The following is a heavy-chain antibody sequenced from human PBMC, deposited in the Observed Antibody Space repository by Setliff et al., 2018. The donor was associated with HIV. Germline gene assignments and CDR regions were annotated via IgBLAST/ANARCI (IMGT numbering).Heavy chain of an antibody. Sequence: SETLSLTCTVSGGSISSSYWSWIRQPPGKGLEWIGYIYYSGSSYYNPSVRSRVIMSLDTSENHFSPKLSSVTAADTAVYYCVRNSFDYVEEEWGQGTQVTVSS. CDR3: VRNSFDYVEEE. D-gene: IGHD3-9*01. V-gene: IGHV4-59*12. J-gene: IGHJ4*02. CDR2: IYYSGSS. CDR1: GGSISSSY.